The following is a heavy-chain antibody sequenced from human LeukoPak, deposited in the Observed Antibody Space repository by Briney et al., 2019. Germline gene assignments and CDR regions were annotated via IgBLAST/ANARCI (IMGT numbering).Heavy chain of an antibody. J-gene: IGHJ1*01. Sequence: PSETLSLTCSVSDFSVTSDYYWGWIRQPPGKGLEWIGSIYHTGPAYYNPSLKSRVTISVDTSKNQFSLNLTSLTAADTAIYYCARDDNRNTFYGDYRYFQIWGQGTLVTVSS. CDR1: DFSVTSDYY. CDR3: ARDDNRNTFYGDYRYFQI. V-gene: IGHV4-38-2*02. CDR2: IYHTGPA. D-gene: IGHD4-17*01.